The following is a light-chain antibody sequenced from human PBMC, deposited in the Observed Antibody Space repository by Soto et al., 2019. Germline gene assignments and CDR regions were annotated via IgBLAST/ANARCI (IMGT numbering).Light chain of an antibody. J-gene: IGKJ4*01. V-gene: IGKV1-39*01. CDR3: QQSYSTPLT. CDR1: QSISTF. Sequence: DIQMTQWPSSLSASVGDRVTITCRASQSISTFLNWYQQKPGKAPNLLIYAAASLLGGVPSRFSGSGSGTDFTLTISSLQPEDFATYYCQQSYSTPLTFGGGTKVEIK. CDR2: AAA.